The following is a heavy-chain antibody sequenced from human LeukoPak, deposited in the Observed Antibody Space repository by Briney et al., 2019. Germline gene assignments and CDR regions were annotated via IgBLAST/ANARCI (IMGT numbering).Heavy chain of an antibody. CDR1: GFTFDDYG. D-gene: IGHD6-19*01. Sequence: PGGSLRLSCAASGFTFDDYGMSWVRQAPGKGLEWVSGINWNGGSTGYADSVKGRFTISRDNAKNSLYLQMNSLRAEDTALYHCARGQQWLVPYGMDVWGQGTTVTVSS. CDR3: ARGQQWLVPYGMDV. V-gene: IGHV3-20*01. CDR2: INWNGGST. J-gene: IGHJ6*02.